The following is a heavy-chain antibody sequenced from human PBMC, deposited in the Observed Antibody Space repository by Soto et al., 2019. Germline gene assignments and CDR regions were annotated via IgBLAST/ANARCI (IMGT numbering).Heavy chain of an antibody. V-gene: IGHV3-7*05. CDR2: IKSDGSER. CDR3: ARDVI. Sequence: EVQLVESGGGLVQPGGSLRLSCAASGFTFSNFWMSWVRQAPGEGLEWVASIKSDGSERSHVDAVRGRFSISRDNARNSLFLQMNSLRVAATAVYYCARDVIWGQGSLVTVSS. J-gene: IGHJ4*02. CDR1: GFTFSNFW.